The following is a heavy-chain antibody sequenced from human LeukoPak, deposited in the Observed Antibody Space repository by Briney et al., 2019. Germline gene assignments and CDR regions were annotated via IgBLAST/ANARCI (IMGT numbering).Heavy chain of an antibody. CDR1: GFTFSSYG. J-gene: IGHJ3*02. CDR3: ARSMTTVVTYSAFDI. V-gene: IGHV3-33*01. Sequence: GGSLRLSCAASGFTFSSYGMRWVRQAPGKGREGVAVLWYSGSDNYYADSVKGRFTISRDNSKNTLYLKMNSVRAGERGVYYCARSMTTVVTYSAFDIWGQGTMVTVSS. D-gene: IGHD4-23*01. CDR2: LWYSGSDN.